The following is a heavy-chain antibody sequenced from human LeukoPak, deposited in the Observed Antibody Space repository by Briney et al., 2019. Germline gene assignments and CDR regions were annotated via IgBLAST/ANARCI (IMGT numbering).Heavy chain of an antibody. CDR3: TRHSDKYCSGAGCYVYNFYGMDV. D-gene: IGHD2-15*01. Sequence: GGSLTLSCAASGLIFSGSAMHWVRQASGRGLEWLGRIRSKANSYVTAYAASVNGRFIISRDDSRNTAYLQMNSLQTEDTAVYYCTRHSDKYCSGAGCYVYNFYGMDVWGQGTTVTVSS. J-gene: IGHJ6*02. V-gene: IGHV3-73*01. CDR1: GLIFSGSA. CDR2: IRSKANSYVT.